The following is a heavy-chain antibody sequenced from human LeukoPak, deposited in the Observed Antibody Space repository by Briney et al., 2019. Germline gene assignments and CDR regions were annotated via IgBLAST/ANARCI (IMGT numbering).Heavy chain of an antibody. V-gene: IGHV4-4*02. CDR2: IYHSGST. J-gene: IGHJ4*02. CDR3: ARVVGRWLQDY. Sequence: SGTLSLTCAVSGGSISSSNWWSWVRQPPGKGLEWIGEIYHSGSTYYNPSLKSRVTISVDRSKNQFSLKLSSVSAADTAVYYCARVVGRWLQDYWGQGTLVTVSS. D-gene: IGHD5-24*01. CDR1: GGSISSSNW.